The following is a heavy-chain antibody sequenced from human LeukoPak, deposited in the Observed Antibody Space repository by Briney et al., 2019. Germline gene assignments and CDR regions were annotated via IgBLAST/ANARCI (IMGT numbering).Heavy chain of an antibody. CDR2: INHSGST. D-gene: IGHD2-15*01. Sequence: SETLSLTCAVYGGSFSGYYWSWIRQPPGKGLEWIGEINHSGSTNYNPSLKSRVTISVDTSKNQFSLKLSSVTAADTAVYYCARGPRIVVVVAAYFDYWGQGTLVTVSS. CDR1: GGSFSGYY. J-gene: IGHJ4*02. V-gene: IGHV4-34*01. CDR3: ARGPRIVVVVAAYFDY.